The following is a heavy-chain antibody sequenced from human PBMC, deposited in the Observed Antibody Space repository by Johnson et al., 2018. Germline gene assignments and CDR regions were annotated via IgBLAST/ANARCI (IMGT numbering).Heavy chain of an antibody. D-gene: IGHD4-17*01. CDR3: AKDLDGDKYYYYYMDV. V-gene: IGHV3-23*01. J-gene: IGHJ6*03. CDR1: GFTFSTYW. CDR2: ISGSGDST. Sequence: VQLQESGGGLVQPGGSLRLSCAASGFTFSTYWMHWVRQGPGKGLVWVSAISGSGDSTYYADSVKGRFTISRDNSKNTLYLQMNSLRAEDTAVYYCAKDLDGDKYYYYYMDVWGKGTTVTVSS.